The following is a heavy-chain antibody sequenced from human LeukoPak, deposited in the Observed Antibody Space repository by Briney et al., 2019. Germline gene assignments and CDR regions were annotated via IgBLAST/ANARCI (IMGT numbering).Heavy chain of an antibody. V-gene: IGHV4-34*01. CDR3: ARGLRYFSSPIDY. Sequence: SETLSLTCAVYGGSFSGYYWSWIRQPPGKGLEWIGEINHNGSTNYNPSLKSRVTISVDTSKNQFSLKLSSVTAADTAVYYCARGLRYFSSPIDYWGQGTLVTVSS. D-gene: IGHD3-9*01. CDR2: INHNGST. CDR1: GGSFSGYY. J-gene: IGHJ4*02.